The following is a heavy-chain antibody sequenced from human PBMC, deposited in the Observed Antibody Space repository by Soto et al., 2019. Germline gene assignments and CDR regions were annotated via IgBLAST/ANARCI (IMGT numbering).Heavy chain of an antibody. D-gene: IGHD3-22*01. CDR1: GPYFSGYY. CDR2: INLNSGGT. CDR3: ASAPPSYGISCYLEL. Sequence: QVPLVQSGAEVKKTGASVKVSCEAPGPYFSGYYMYWVRQAPGHGLEWRGWINLNSGGTNYAPKFQGRVTMTRDTSITTGYMELSVLTADDTAVYYCASAPPSYGISCYLELWGQGTLVTVSS. J-gene: IGHJ4*02. V-gene: IGHV1-2*02.